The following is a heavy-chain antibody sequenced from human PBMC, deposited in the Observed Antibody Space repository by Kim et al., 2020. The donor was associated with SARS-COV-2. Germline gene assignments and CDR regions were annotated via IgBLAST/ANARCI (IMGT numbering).Heavy chain of an antibody. CDR1: GYTFTSYG. Sequence: ASVKVSRKTSGYTFTSYGISWVRQAPGQGLEWMGWISPSDGNTNYAQRFQGRVTMTTDTSTSTAYMELRSLRSDDTAVYYCARDRPATSGFDVWGQGTVV. CDR3: ARDRPATSGFDV. CDR2: ISPSDGNT. J-gene: IGHJ3*01. V-gene: IGHV1-18*01. D-gene: IGHD6-19*01.